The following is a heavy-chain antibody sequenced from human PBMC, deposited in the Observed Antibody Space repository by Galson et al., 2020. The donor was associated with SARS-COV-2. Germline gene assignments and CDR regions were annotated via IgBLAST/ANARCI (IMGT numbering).Heavy chain of an antibody. Sequence: ASVKVSCKASGYTFTNYEINWVRQATGQGLEWMGWMNPNSGNTGYAQKFQGRVTMTRTTSISTAYMELNSLTSEDTAVYYCARSYDDFATWFDPWGQGTLVTVSS. CDR2: MNPNSGNT. D-gene: IGHD4-17*01. CDR3: ARSYDDFATWFDP. V-gene: IGHV1-8*01. CDR1: GYTFTNYE. J-gene: IGHJ5*02.